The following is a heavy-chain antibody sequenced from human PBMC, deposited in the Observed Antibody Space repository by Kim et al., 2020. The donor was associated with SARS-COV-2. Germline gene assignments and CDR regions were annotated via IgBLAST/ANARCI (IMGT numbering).Heavy chain of an antibody. CDR2: IKQDGSEK. V-gene: IGHV3-7*01. J-gene: IGHJ3*02. CDR1: GFTFSSYW. Sequence: GGSLRLSCAASGFTFSSYWMSWVRQAPGKGLEWVANIKQDGSEKYYVDSVKGRFTISRDNAKNSLYLQMNSLRAEDTAVYYCARVGAVVAAKGGYDAFDIWGQGTMVTVSS. CDR3: ARVGAVVAAKGGYDAFDI. D-gene: IGHD2-15*01.